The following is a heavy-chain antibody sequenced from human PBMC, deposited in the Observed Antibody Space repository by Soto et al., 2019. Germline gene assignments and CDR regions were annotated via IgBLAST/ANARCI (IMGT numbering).Heavy chain of an antibody. CDR3: AKDFYFLWFGPASDY. CDR2: ISGSGGST. CDR1: GFTFSSYS. V-gene: IGHV3-23*01. J-gene: IGHJ4*02. Sequence: PGGSLRLSCAASGFTFSSYSMNWVRQAPGKGLEWVSAISGSGGSTYYADSVKGRFTISRDNSKNTLYLQMNSLRAEDTAVYYCAKDFYFLWFGPASDYWGQGTLVTVSS. D-gene: IGHD3-10*01.